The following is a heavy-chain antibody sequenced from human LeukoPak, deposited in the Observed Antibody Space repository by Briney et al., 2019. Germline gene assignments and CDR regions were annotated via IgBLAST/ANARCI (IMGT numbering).Heavy chain of an antibody. CDR1: GFTFSSYA. J-gene: IGHJ4*02. CDR3: AARVGVYGSGNYYNVDY. Sequence: GGSLRLSCAASGFTFSSYAMNWVRQAPGKGLEWVSGISGSGGSTYYADSVKGRFTISRDSAKNSLYLQMNSLRAEDTAVYYCAARVGVYGSGNYYNVDYWGQGTLVTVSS. D-gene: IGHD3-10*01. V-gene: IGHV3-23*01. CDR2: ISGSGGST.